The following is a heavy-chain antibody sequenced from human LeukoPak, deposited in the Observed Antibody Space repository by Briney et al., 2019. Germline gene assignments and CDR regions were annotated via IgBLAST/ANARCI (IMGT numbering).Heavy chain of an antibody. CDR2: INHNGNAN. CDR3: ARGGGLDV. V-gene: IGHV3-7*03. Sequence: PGGSLRLSCAASGFTFSSYWMNWARQAPGKGLEWMASINHNGNANYYVDSVKGRFTISRDNAKNSLYLQMSNLRAEDTAVYFCARGGGLDVWGQGATVTVSS. D-gene: IGHD3-16*01. CDR1: GFTFSSYW. J-gene: IGHJ6*02.